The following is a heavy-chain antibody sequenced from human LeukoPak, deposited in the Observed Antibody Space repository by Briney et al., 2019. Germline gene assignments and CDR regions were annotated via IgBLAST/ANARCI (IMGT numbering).Heavy chain of an antibody. J-gene: IGHJ6*03. Sequence: GGSLRLSCAASGFTFSSYSMNWVRQAPGKGLEWVSSISSSSSYIYYADSVKGRFTISRDNAKNSLYLQMNSLRAEDTAVYYCARLVRGVINPMDVWGKGTTVTVSS. CDR3: ARLVRGVINPMDV. CDR1: GFTFSSYS. V-gene: IGHV3-21*01. CDR2: ISSSSSYI. D-gene: IGHD3-10*01.